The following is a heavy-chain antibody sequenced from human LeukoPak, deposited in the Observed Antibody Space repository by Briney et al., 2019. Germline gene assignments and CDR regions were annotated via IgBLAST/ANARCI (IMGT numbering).Heavy chain of an antibody. CDR3: ARDRGAAWWYFDL. Sequence: SETLSLTCTVSGGSISSYYWSWIRQPPGKGLEWIGYICYSGSTNYNPSLKSRVTISVDTSKNQFSLKLKSVTAADTAVYYCARDRGAAWWYFDLWGRGTLVTVSS. D-gene: IGHD3-10*01. CDR2: ICYSGST. V-gene: IGHV4-59*01. CDR1: GGSISSYY. J-gene: IGHJ2*01.